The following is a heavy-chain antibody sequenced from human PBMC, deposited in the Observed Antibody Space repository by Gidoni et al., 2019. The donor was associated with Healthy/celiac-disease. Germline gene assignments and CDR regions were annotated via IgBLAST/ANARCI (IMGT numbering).Heavy chain of an antibody. D-gene: IGHD3-10*01. J-gene: IGHJ4*02. CDR1: VFTFSSYG. Sequence: QVQLVESGGGVVQPGRSLRLSCAASVFTFSSYGMHWVRQAPGKGLEWVAVISYDGSNKYYADSVKGRFTISRDNSKNTLYLQMNSLRAEDTAVYYCAKDDYGSGSIFDYWGQGTLVTVSS. V-gene: IGHV3-30*18. CDR2: ISYDGSNK. CDR3: AKDDYGSGSIFDY.